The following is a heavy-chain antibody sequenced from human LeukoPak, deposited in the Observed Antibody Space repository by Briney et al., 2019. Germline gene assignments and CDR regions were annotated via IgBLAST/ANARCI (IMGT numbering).Heavy chain of an antibody. D-gene: IGHD3-22*01. CDR1: GYTFTSYG. J-gene: IGHJ3*02. V-gene: IGHV1-18*01. CDR2: ISAYNGNT. CDR3: AREMYYDSSGYYYSRAFDI. Sequence: ASVKVSCKASGYTFTSYGISWVRQAPGQGLEWMGWISAYNGNTNYAQKLQGRVTMTTDTSTSTAYMELRSLRSDDTAVYYCAREMYYDSSGYYYSRAFDIWGQGTMVIVSS.